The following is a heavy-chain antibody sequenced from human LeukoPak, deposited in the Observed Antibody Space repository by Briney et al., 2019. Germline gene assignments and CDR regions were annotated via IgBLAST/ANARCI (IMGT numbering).Heavy chain of an antibody. Sequence: GASVKVSCKASGNTFTDYYIHWVRQAPGQGLEWMGWISTSNGNTNYAQKVQGRVAMTTDKSTSTAYMTLRSLASDDTAVYYCVRDLSPVYYRSGSPYFDSWGQGTLVTVSS. CDR3: VRDLSPVYYRSGSPYFDS. V-gene: IGHV1-18*04. CDR1: GNTFTDYY. CDR2: ISTSNGNT. J-gene: IGHJ4*02. D-gene: IGHD3-10*01.